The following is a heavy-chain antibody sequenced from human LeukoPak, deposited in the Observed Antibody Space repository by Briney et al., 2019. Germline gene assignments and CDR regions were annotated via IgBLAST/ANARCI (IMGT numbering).Heavy chain of an antibody. V-gene: IGHV3-64D*06. CDR1: GFTFSSYA. CDR2: ISSNGGST. J-gene: IGHJ2*01. CDR3: VKGPKPCDQEARSDRYFDL. D-gene: IGHD2-2*01. Sequence: GGSLRLSCSASGFTFSSYAMHWVRQAPGKGLEYVSAISSNGGSTYYADSVKGRFTISRDNSKNTLYLQMSSLRAEDTAVYYCVKGPKPCDQEARSDRYFDLWGRGTLVTVSS.